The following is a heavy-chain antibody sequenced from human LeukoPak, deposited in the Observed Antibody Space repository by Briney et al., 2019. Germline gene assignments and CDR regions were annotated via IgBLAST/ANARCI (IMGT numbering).Heavy chain of an antibody. CDR2: IYHSGST. V-gene: IGHV4-39*07. Sequence: PSETLSLTCSVSGGSMSSYYWGWIRQPPGKGLEWIGSIYHSGSTYYNPSLKSRVTISVDTSKNQFSLKLSSVTAADTAVYYCARSLAYCGGDCYNGAFDIWGQGTMVTVSS. CDR3: ARSLAYCGGDCYNGAFDI. CDR1: GGSMSSYY. D-gene: IGHD2-21*02. J-gene: IGHJ3*02.